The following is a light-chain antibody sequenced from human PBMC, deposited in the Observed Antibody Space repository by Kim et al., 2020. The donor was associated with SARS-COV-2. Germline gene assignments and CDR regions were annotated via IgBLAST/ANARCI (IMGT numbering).Light chain of an antibody. Sequence: LSPGERATLSCRASQNISGTYLAWYQQKPGRSPRLLIYSASNRATGTPDRFSGSGSGTDFTLIISRLEPEDSAVYFCQQRSKWPRTFGQGTKLEI. J-gene: IGKJ2*01. CDR1: QNISGTY. CDR2: SAS. CDR3: QQRSKWPRT. V-gene: IGKV3D-20*02.